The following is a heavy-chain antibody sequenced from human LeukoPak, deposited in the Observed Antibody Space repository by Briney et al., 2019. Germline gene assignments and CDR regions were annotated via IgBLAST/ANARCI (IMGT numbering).Heavy chain of an antibody. Sequence: GASVKVSCKASGYTFSSFYMHWVRQAPGQGLEWMGRINPNSGGTNYAQKFQGRITMTRDTSISTAYMELSRLRSDDTAVYYCARASSNKITIFGVVNRPLDYWGQGTLVTVSS. D-gene: IGHD3-3*01. CDR3: ARASSNKITIFGVVNRPLDY. J-gene: IGHJ4*02. CDR2: INPNSGGT. V-gene: IGHV1-2*06. CDR1: GYTFSSFY.